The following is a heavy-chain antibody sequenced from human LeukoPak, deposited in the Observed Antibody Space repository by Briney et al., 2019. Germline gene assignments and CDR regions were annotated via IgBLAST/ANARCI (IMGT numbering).Heavy chain of an antibody. V-gene: IGHV4-38-2*01. J-gene: IGHJ5*02. D-gene: IGHD3-16*01. CDR1: GYSISSGYY. CDR2: INHSGST. Sequence: SETLSLTCAVSGYSISSGYYWAWIRQPPGKGLEWIGEINHSGSTNYNPSLKSRVTISVDTSKNQFSLKLSSVTAADTAVYYCARGRGDQADWFDPWGQGTLVTVSS. CDR3: ARGRGDQADWFDP.